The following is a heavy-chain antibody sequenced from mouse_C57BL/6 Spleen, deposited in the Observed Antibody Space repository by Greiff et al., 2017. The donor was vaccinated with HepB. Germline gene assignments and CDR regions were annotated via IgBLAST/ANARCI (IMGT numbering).Heavy chain of an antibody. CDR2: IYPGDGDT. Sequence: VKLQQSGPELVKPGASVKISCKASGYAFSSYWMNWVKQRPGKGLEWIGRIYPGDGDTNYNGKFKGKATLTADKSSSTAYMQLSSLTSEDSAVYFCERIEGVYYAMDYWGQGTSVTVSS. V-gene: IGHV1-82*01. CDR1: GYAFSSYW. CDR3: ERIEGVYYAMDY. J-gene: IGHJ4*01.